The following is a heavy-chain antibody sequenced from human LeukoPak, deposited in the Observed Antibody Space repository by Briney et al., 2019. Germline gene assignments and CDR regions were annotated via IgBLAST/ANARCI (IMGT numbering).Heavy chain of an antibody. CDR2: ISGSGDSI. V-gene: IGHV3-23*01. CDR1: GFTFRNYA. CDR3: AKDLRTYGSGIYRLPTVIFNY. D-gene: IGHD3-10*01. Sequence: GGSLGLSCAASGFTFRNYAMSWVRQAPGKGLEWVSAISGSGDSIYYADSVKGRFTISRDNSMNTLYLQMNSLRVDDTAVYYCAKDLRTYGSGIYRLPTVIFNYWGQGTLVTVSS. J-gene: IGHJ4*02.